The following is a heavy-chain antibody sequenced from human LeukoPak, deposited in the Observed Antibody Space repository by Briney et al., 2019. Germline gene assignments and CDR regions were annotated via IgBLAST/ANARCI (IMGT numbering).Heavy chain of an antibody. CDR2: NYYSGST. Sequence: PGGSLRLSCAASGFTFSSYWMSWIRQPPGKGLEWIGYNYYSGSTNYNPSLKSRVTISVDTSKNQFSLKLSSVTAADTAVYYCARDSGSYDYWGQGTLVTVSS. CDR1: GFTFSSYW. CDR3: ARDSGSYDY. J-gene: IGHJ4*02. D-gene: IGHD3-22*01. V-gene: IGHV4-59*01.